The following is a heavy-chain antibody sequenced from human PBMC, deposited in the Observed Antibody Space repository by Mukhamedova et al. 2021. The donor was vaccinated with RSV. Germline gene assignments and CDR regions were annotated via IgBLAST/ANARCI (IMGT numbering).Heavy chain of an antibody. V-gene: IGHV3-11*01. CDR3: ARGAGGYCSGGSCDYYYYGMDV. J-gene: IGHJ6*02. D-gene: IGHD2-15*01. Sequence: GSTIYYADSVKGRFTISRDNAKNSLCLQMNSLRAEDTAVYYCARGAGGYCSGGSCDYYYYGMDVWGQGTTVTVSS. CDR2: GSTI.